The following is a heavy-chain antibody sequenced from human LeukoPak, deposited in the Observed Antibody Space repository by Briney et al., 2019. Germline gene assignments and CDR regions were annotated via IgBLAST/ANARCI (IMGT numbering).Heavy chain of an antibody. D-gene: IGHD1-26*01. CDR2: ISTSGGST. V-gene: IGHV3-23*01. CDR3: AKEPYSGSQLLDY. CDR1: GFTFSSHA. J-gene: IGHJ4*02. Sequence: GGSLRLSCAASGFTFSSHAMSWVRPAPGKGLEWVSAISTSGGSTYYADSVKGRFTISRDNSKNTLYLQMNSLRAEDTAVYYCAKEPYSGSQLLDYWGQGTLVTVSS.